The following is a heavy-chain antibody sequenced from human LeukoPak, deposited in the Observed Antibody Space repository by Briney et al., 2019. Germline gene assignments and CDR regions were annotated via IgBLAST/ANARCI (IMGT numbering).Heavy chain of an antibody. CDR2: TSGSGGST. V-gene: IGHV3-23*01. CDR1: GFTFSSYA. CDR3: AKGNYEASSSSWYYFDY. D-gene: IGHD6-13*01. J-gene: IGHJ4*02. Sequence: GSLSLSCAASGFTFSSYAMGWVRQAPGKGLEWVSVTSGSGGSTYYADSVKGRFTISRDNSKNTLYLQMNSLRGEDTAVYYCAKGNYEASSSSWYYFDYWGQGTVVTVSP.